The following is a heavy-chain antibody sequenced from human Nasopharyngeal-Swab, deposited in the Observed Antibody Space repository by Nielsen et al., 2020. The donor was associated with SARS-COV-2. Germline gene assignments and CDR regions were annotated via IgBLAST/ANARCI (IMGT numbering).Heavy chain of an antibody. J-gene: IGHJ4*02. CDR2: IYTDGRT. CDR1: GFTFSDHY. CDR3: ARENWGSRYFDS. Sequence: GGSLRLSCAASGFTFSDHYMGWVRQAPGKGLEWVSVIYTDGRTFYADSVKGRFIISRDNSKNTLSLQMSSLRAEDTAVYYCARENWGSRYFDSWGQGTLVTVSS. D-gene: IGHD7-27*01. V-gene: IGHV3-66*01.